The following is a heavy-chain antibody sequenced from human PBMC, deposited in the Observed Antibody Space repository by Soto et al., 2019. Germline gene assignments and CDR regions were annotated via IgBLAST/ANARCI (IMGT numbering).Heavy chain of an antibody. CDR1: GFTFSSYS. V-gene: IGHV3-30*03. Sequence: GVFLRLSCADSGFTFSSYSMHTFCQALGKGLERVAVILYDGSNKYYADSVKGRFTISRDNSKNSLYLQMNSLRAEDTAVYYCASRNPYYYDSSGFTSWGQGT. D-gene: IGHD3-22*01. CDR3: ASRNPYYYDSSGFTS. J-gene: IGHJ5*02. CDR2: ILYDGSNK.